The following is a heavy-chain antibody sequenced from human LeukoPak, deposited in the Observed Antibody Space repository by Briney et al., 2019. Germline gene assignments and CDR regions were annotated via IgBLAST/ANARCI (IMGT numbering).Heavy chain of an antibody. CDR3: ARMNPGATTGFDY. CDR2: IYSGGST. V-gene: IGHV3-53*01. CDR1: GFTVSSNY. D-gene: IGHD1-26*01. J-gene: IGHJ4*02. Sequence: GGSLRLSCAASGFTVSSNYMSWVRQAPGKGLEWVSVIYSGGSTYYADSVKGRFTISRDNSKNTLYLQMNSLRAEDTAVYYCARMNPGATTGFDYWGQGTLVTVSS.